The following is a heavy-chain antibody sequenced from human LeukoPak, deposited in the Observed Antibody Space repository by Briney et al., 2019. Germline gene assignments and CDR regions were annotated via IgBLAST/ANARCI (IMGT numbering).Heavy chain of an antibody. CDR3: ARFSIAAAGIYDY. J-gene: IGHJ4*02. Sequence: GGSLRLSCAASGFTFSSYSMNWVRQAPGKGLEWVSSISSSSSYIYYADSVKGRLTISRDNAKSSLYLQMNSLRAEDTAVYYCARFSIAAAGIYDYWGQGTLVTVSS. V-gene: IGHV3-21*01. D-gene: IGHD6-13*01. CDR1: GFTFSSYS. CDR2: ISSSSSYI.